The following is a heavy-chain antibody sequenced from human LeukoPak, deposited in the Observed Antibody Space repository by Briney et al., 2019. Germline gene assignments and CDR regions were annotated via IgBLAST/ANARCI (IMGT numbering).Heavy chain of an antibody. CDR1: GFSFSDYA. CDR3: AKKWSGDYDSSGVNDAFDI. CDR2: ISGSGDGI. D-gene: IGHD3-22*01. V-gene: IGHV3-23*01. J-gene: IGHJ3*02. Sequence: GGSLRLSCVVSGFSFSDYAMSWVRQAPGKGLEWVSAISGSGDGIYLADSVKDRFTISRDNSKNTLYLQMNSLRAEDTAVYYCAKKWSGDYDSSGVNDAFDIWGQGTMVTVSS.